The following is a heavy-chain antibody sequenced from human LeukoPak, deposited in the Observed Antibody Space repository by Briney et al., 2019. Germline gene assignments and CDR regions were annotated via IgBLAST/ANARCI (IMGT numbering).Heavy chain of an antibody. CDR3: ARAYGLWLRPKAYYYYMDV. CDR1: GDSVSSNSAA. J-gene: IGHJ6*03. CDR2: TYYRSKWYN. V-gene: IGHV6-1*01. D-gene: IGHD5-12*01. Sequence: SQTPSLTCAISGDSVSSNSAAWNWIRQSPSRGLEWLGRTYYRSKWYNDYAVSVKSRITINPDTSKNQFSLQLNSVTPEDTAVYYCARAYGLWLRPKAYYYYMDVWGKGTTVTISS.